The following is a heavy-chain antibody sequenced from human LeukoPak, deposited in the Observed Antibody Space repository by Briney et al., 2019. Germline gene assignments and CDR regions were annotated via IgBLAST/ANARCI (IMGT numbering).Heavy chain of an antibody. CDR1: GFTFTDYA. V-gene: IGHV3-23*01. CDR3: ANDCSGGSCYGRDDY. CDR2: IRYGADST. J-gene: IGHJ4*02. Sequence: GGSLRLSCAASGFTFTDYAMTWVRQAPGKGLEWVSTIRYGADSTYYADSVKGRFTISRDNSKNTLYLQMNSLRAEDTAVYYCANDCSGGSCYGRDDYWGQGTLVTVSS. D-gene: IGHD2-15*01.